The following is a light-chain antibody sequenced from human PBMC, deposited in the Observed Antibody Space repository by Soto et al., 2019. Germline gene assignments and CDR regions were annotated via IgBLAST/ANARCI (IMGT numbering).Light chain of an antibody. J-gene: IGKJ1*01. CDR2: DAS. CDR1: QSMNDW. CDR3: LRYNAFSQT. V-gene: IGKV1-5*01. Sequence: DIQMTQPPSTLSASVGDRVTITCRASQSMNDWLAWYQQKPGKAPKVLIYDASSLQSGVPSRFSGSGSGTEFTLTIGSLQPDDVATYYCLRYNAFSQTFGQGTKV.